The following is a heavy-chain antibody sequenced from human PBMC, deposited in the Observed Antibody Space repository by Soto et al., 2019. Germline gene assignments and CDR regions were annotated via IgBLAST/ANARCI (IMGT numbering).Heavy chain of an antibody. Sequence: VQLVESGGGLVKPGGSLRLSCAASGFTFSSSSMNWVRLAPGKGLEWVSSISSSISSIYYADSVKGRFTISRDNAKNSLYMQMNSLRAEDSAVYYCAGYCSGGSCYSESDYWGQGTLVTVSS. CDR3: AGYCSGGSCYSESDY. CDR2: ISSSISSI. D-gene: IGHD2-15*01. CDR1: GFTFSSSS. J-gene: IGHJ4*02. V-gene: IGHV3-21*01.